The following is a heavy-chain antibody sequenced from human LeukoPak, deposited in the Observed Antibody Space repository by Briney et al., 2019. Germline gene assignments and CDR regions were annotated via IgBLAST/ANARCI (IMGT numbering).Heavy chain of an antibody. CDR3: AGQGSDYYYGMDV. CDR2: IYYSGST. CDR1: GGSISSGDYY. D-gene: IGHD1-26*01. J-gene: IGHJ6*02. V-gene: IGHV4-30-4*01. Sequence: SQTLSLTCTVSGGSISSGDYYWSWIRQPPGKGLEWIGYIYYSGSTYYNPSLKSRVTISVDTSKNQFSLKLSSVTAADTAVYYCAGQGSDYYYGMDVWGQGTAVTVSS.